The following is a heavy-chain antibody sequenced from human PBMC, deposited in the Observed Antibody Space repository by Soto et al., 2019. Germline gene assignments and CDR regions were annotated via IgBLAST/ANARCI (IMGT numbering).Heavy chain of an antibody. CDR3: ARVRIAGQGYYGMDV. CDR2: IWYDGSNK. J-gene: IGHJ6*02. D-gene: IGHD1-26*01. CDR1: GFTFSSYG. V-gene: IGHV3-33*01. Sequence: VQLVESGGGVVQPGRSLRLSCAASGFTFSSYGMHWVRQAPGKGLEWVAVIWYDGSNKYYADSVKGRFTISRDNSKNTLYLQMNSLRAEDTAVYYCARVRIAGQGYYGMDVWGQGTTVTVSS.